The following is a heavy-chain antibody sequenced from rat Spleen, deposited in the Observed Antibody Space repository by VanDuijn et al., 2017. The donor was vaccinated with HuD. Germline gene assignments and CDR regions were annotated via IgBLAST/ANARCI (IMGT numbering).Heavy chain of an antibody. J-gene: IGHJ2*01. V-gene: IGHV5-7*01. Sequence: EVQLVESGGGFVQPGRSMKLSCAASGFTFSDYNMAWVRQAPRKGLEWVAIITYDGSSTYYRDSVKGRFTISRDHAESTLYLQMNSLRSEDTATYYCTREDYWGQGVMVTVSS. CDR3: TREDY. CDR1: GFTFSDYN. CDR2: ITYDGSST.